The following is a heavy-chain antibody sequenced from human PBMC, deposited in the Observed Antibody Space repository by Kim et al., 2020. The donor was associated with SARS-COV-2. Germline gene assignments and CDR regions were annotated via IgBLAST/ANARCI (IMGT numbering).Heavy chain of an antibody. J-gene: IGHJ5*02. D-gene: IGHD3-10*01. CDR2: ISYDGSNK. V-gene: IGHV3-30*18. Sequence: GGSLRLSCAASGFTFSSYGMHWVRQAPGKGLEWVAVISYDGSNKYYADSVKGRFTISRDNSKNTLYLQMNSLRAEDTAVYYCAKAGGLLWFGEFDWFDPWGQGTLVTVSS. CDR1: GFTFSSYG. CDR3: AKAGGLLWFGEFDWFDP.